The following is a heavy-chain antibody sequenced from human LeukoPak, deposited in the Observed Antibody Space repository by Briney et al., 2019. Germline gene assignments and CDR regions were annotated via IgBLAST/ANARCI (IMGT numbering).Heavy chain of an antibody. CDR2: MNADGSST. V-gene: IGHV3-74*01. CDR3: AKDQGYSSGWSDY. Sequence: GGSLRLSCAASGVTLSMDWMHWVRQAPGKGLVWVSGMNADGSSTNYADSVKGRFTISRDNAKKTLYLQMNSLRAEDTAVYYCAKDQGYSSGWSDYWGQGTLVTVSS. J-gene: IGHJ4*02. CDR1: GVTLSMDW. D-gene: IGHD6-19*01.